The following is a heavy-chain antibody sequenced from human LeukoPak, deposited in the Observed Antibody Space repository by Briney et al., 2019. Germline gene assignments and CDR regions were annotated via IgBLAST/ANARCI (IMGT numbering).Heavy chain of an antibody. CDR3: AREPSSGYYTDNWFDP. CDR2: INPNSGGT. J-gene: IGHJ5*02. Sequence: ASVKVSCKASGYTFTGYYMHWVRQAPAQGLEWMGWINPNSGGTNYEHKVQGRVTMTRDTSISTAYMELSRLRSDDTAVYYCAREPSSGYYTDNWFDPWGQGTLVTVS. D-gene: IGHD3-22*01. V-gene: IGHV1-2*02. CDR1: GYTFTGYY.